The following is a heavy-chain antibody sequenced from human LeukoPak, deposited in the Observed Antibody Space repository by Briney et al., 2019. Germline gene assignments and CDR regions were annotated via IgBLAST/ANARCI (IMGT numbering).Heavy chain of an antibody. J-gene: IGHJ4*02. CDR3: ARRQGCSTSSCPPDS. CDR1: GYSFNTYW. Sequence: RGESLEISCRASGYSFNTYWIGWVRQMPGKGLEWMGIIYPGDSDTRYSPSFRGQVTMSADKSINTAYLQWSSLKASDTAMYFCARRQGCSTSSCPPDSWGQGTLVTVSS. CDR2: IYPGDSDT. D-gene: IGHD2-2*01. V-gene: IGHV5-51*01.